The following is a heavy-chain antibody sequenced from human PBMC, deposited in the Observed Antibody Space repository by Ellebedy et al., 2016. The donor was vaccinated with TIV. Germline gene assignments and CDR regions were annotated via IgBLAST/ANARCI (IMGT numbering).Heavy chain of an antibody. V-gene: IGHV4-59*01. D-gene: IGHD2-15*01. CDR1: GDSMTNYY. CDR2: IYYSGST. J-gene: IGHJ5*02. CDR3: TRDPGGGRWGYFAS. Sequence: SETLSLTCNVFGDSMTNYYWSWIRQPPGKGLEWIGHIYYSGSTTYNPSLRSRVAIAVDTSQNQASLKLRSVTAADTAVYYCTRDPGGGRWGYFASWGQGLLVTVSS.